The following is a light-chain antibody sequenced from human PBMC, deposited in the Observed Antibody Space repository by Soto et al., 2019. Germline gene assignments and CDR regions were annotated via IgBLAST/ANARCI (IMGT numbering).Light chain of an antibody. J-gene: IGKJ1*01. V-gene: IGKV3D-20*02. CDR2: GAS. Sequence: IVTKLSPATVSMSNGERAPLHCRASQRVDSRYLAWYQQKTGQAPRLLIYGASSRATGIPDRFSGSGSGTDFTLTISDVQPEDFALYYCQHRSNWPLTFGQGANVDIK. CDR1: QRVDSRY. CDR3: QHRSNWPLT.